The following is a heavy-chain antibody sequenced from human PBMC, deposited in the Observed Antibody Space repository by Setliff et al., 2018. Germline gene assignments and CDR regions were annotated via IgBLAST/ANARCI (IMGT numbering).Heavy chain of an antibody. CDR1: GYTFTSYD. V-gene: IGHV1-8*02. CDR2: MNPNSGNT. Sequence: GASVKVSCKASGYTFTSYDINWVRQATGQGLEWMGWMNPNSGNTGYAQKFQGRVTMTRNTSISTAYMDLSSLRFEDTAVYYCARAQSWSGGPYYFDNWGQGTLGTVSS. CDR3: ARAQSWSGGPYYFDN. J-gene: IGHJ4*02. D-gene: IGHD3-3*01.